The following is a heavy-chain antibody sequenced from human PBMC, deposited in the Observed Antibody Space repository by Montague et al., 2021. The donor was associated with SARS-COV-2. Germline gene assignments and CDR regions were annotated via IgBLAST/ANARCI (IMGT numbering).Heavy chain of an antibody. CDR3: ASAQDGYSPPDY. Sequence: SLRLSCAASGFTFNDYAMHWARQAPGKGLEWVSGISWNSGNIAYADSVKGRFSISRDNAKNSLYLQMKGLRAEDTALYYCASAQDGYSPPDYWGQGTLVTVSS. J-gene: IGHJ4*02. V-gene: IGHV3-9*01. D-gene: IGHD5-24*01. CDR2: ISWNSGNI. CDR1: GFTFNDYA.